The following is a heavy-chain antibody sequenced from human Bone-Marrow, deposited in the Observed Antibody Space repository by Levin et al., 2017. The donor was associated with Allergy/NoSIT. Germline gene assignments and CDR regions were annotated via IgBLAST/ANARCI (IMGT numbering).Heavy chain of an antibody. D-gene: IGHD1-26*01. CDR3: SGLVGTTTLLDY. CDR1: GFSFAEYT. J-gene: IGHJ4*02. V-gene: IGHV3-49*03. Sequence: GGSLRLSCAGSGFSFAEYTMIWFRQGPGKGLEWVGFMRSTTYGGTTEFAASVKGRFTISRDDSNSIAYMQMKSLKSEDTAVYYCSGLVGTTTLLDYWGRGTLVTVSS. CDR2: MRSTTYGGTT.